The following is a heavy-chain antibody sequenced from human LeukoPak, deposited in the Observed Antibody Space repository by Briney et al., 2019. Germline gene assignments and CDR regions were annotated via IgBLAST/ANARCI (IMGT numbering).Heavy chain of an antibody. J-gene: IGHJ4*02. CDR3: ARGSTEYDSSGYYE. Sequence: SETLSLTCTVSGGSISSSSYYWGWIRQPPGKGLEWIGSIYYSGSTYYNPSLKSRVTISVDTSKNQFSLKLSSVTAADTAVYYCARGSTEYDSSGYYEWGQGTLVTVSS. CDR1: GGSISSSSYY. D-gene: IGHD3-22*01. V-gene: IGHV4-39*01. CDR2: IYYSGST.